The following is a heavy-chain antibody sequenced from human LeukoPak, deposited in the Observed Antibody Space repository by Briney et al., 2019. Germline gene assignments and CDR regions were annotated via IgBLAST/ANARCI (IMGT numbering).Heavy chain of an antibody. CDR3: ATGYCSSTNCRIDY. Sequence: ASVEVSCKASGYTFTSYGISWVRQAPGQGLEWMGWIRVYNGDTNYAQKLQGRVTMTTDTSTSTAYMELRSLRSDDTAVYYCATGYCSSTNCRIDYWGQGTLVTVSS. CDR1: GYTFTSYG. D-gene: IGHD2-2*03. V-gene: IGHV1-18*01. CDR2: IRVYNGDT. J-gene: IGHJ4*02.